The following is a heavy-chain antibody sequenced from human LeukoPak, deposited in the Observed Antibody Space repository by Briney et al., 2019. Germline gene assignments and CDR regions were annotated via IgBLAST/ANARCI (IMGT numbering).Heavy chain of an antibody. Sequence: GGSLRLSCAASGLTFSGYSMNWVRQAPGKGLDWVSSISSTSSHTYYADSVKGRFTISRDNAKNALFLQMNSLRDDDTAVYFCARIRITMVNYGMDVWGQGTTVTVSS. CDR3: ARIRITMVNYGMDV. CDR2: ISSTSSHT. CDR1: GLTFSGYS. J-gene: IGHJ6*02. V-gene: IGHV3-21*01. D-gene: IGHD3-10*01.